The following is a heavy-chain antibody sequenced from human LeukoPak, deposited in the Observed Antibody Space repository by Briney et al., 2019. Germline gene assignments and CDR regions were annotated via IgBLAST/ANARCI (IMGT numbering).Heavy chain of an antibody. J-gene: IGHJ6*02. CDR2: ISYDGSNK. V-gene: IGHV3-30-3*01. CDR3: ARDPAAAGNYYYYGMDV. CDR1: GFTFSSYA. Sequence: GRSLRLSCAASGFTFSSYAMHWVRQAPGKGLEWVAVISYDGSNKYYADSVKGRFTISRDNSKNTLYLQMNSLRAEDTAVYYCARDPAAAGNYYYYGMDVWGQGTTVTVSS. D-gene: IGHD6-13*01.